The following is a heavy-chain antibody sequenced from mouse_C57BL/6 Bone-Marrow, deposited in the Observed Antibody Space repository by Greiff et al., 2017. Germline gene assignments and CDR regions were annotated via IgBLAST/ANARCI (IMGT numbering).Heavy chain of an antibody. CDR1: GYAFSSHW. Sequence: QVQLQQSGAELVKPGASVKISCKASGYAFSSHWMHWVKQRPGQGLEWIGQIYPGDGDTNYNGKFKGKATLTADTSSSTAYMQLSSLTSEDSAVFFGASSRDGSGPSTGVFDVWGTGTTVTVSS. J-gene: IGHJ1*03. CDR2: IYPGDGDT. D-gene: IGHD1-1*01. V-gene: IGHV1-80*01. CDR3: ASSRDGSGPSTGVFDV.